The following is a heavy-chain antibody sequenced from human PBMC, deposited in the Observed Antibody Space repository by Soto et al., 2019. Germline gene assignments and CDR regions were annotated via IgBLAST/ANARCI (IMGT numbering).Heavy chain of an antibody. CDR3: AKERVIGVVVAPLDY. Sequence: QVQLVESGGGVVQPGRSLRLSCAASGFTFSSYGMHWVRQAPGKGLEWVAVISYDGSNKYYADSVKGRFTISRDNSKNALYLQMNILRAEDTDVYYCAKERVIGVVVAPLDYWGQGTLVTVSS. J-gene: IGHJ4*02. CDR2: ISYDGSNK. D-gene: IGHD2-15*01. V-gene: IGHV3-30*18. CDR1: GFTFSSYG.